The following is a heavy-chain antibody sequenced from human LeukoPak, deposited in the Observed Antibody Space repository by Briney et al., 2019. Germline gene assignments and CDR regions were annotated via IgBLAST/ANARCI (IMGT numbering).Heavy chain of an antibody. CDR1: GFTFSDFW. D-gene: IGHD2/OR15-2a*01. J-gene: IGHJ4*02. CDR2: INSGGTVT. Sequence: GGSLRLSCAASGFTFSDFWMHWVRQAPGKGLVWVSRINSGGTVTNYADSVKGRLTISRDNAKNTLYLQMNSLRAEDTAVYYCARGLSGPFRSEAYYFDYWGQGTLVTVSS. CDR3: ARGLSGPFRSEAYYFDY. V-gene: IGHV3-74*01.